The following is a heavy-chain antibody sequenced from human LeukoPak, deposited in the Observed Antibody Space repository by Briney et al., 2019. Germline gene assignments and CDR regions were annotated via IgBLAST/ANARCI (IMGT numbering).Heavy chain of an antibody. J-gene: IGHJ5*02. CDR2: MSDSGTNT. Sequence: GGSLRLSCGASGFTFSTYGMTWVRQAPGKGLEWVSGMSDSGTNTYYADSVKGRFTISRDNSKNTLYLQMNSLRAEDTAVYYCAKKYSTGLDPWGQGTLVTVSS. CDR3: AKKYSTGLDP. V-gene: IGHV3-23*01. D-gene: IGHD1-26*01. CDR1: GFTFSTYG.